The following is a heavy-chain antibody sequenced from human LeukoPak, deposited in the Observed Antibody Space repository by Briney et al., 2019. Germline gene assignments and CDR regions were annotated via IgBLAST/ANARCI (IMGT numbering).Heavy chain of an antibody. CDR3: AFATGYFDY. Sequence: SETLSFTCTVSGGSISSTSYFWGWIRQPPGKGLEWIGNIYYSGSTFYNPSLKSRVTISVDTSKNQFSLKLTSVTAADTAVYYCAFATGYFDYWGQGTLVTVSS. J-gene: IGHJ4*02. CDR2: IYYSGST. V-gene: IGHV4-39*07. CDR1: GGSISSTSYF.